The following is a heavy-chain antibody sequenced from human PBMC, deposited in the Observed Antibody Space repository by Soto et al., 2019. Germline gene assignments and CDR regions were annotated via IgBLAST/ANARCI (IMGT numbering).Heavy chain of an antibody. V-gene: IGHV4-4*02. CDR2: IYHSGST. CDR1: GGSVSSRNW. D-gene: IGHD2-15*01. J-gene: IGHJ4*02. CDR3: ARTPWGGYSCYYFDY. Sequence: QVQLQESGPGLVKPSGTLSLTCAVSGGSVSSRNWWRWVRQPPGKELEWIGEIYHSGSTNYNPSPKSRVKISLDKSENQFSLKLSSVSAANTAVYSCARTPWGGYSCYYFDYWGQGTLVTVSS.